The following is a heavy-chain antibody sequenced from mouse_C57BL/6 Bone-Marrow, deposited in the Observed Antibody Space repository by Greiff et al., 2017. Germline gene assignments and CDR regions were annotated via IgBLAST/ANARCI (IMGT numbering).Heavy chain of an antibody. CDR1: CYTFTSYW. CDR3: TRGKLWYFDV. J-gene: IGHJ1*03. Sequence: VQLQQSGTVLARPGASVKMSCKTSCYTFTSYWMPWVKQRPGPGLEWIGAISPGNSDTSYNQKFKGKAKLTAVTSASPTYMELRSLTNEDSAVYYCTRGKLWYFDVWGTGTTVTVSS. V-gene: IGHV1-5*01. CDR2: ISPGNSDT.